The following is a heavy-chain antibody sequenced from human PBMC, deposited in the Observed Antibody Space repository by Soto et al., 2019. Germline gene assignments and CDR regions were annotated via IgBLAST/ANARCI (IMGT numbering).Heavy chain of an antibody. Sequence: SVKVSCKASGGTFSSYTISWVQQAPGQGLEWMGRIIPILGIANYAQKFQGRVTITADKSTSTAYMELSSLRSEDTAVYYCASLTSEYCSGGSCYVSDYWGQGTLVTVSS. V-gene: IGHV1-69*02. J-gene: IGHJ4*02. CDR2: IIPILGIA. CDR3: ASLTSEYCSGGSCYVSDY. D-gene: IGHD2-15*01. CDR1: GGTFSSYT.